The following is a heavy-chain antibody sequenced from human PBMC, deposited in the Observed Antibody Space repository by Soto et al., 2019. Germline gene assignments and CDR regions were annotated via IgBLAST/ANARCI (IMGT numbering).Heavy chain of an antibody. CDR2: ISGSGGST. CDR1: GFTFSSYA. V-gene: IGHV3-23*01. D-gene: IGHD6-13*01. CDR3: AKANIAAAGTDYYYYGMDV. J-gene: IGHJ6*02. Sequence: GGSLRLSCAASGFTFSSYATSWVRQAPGKGLEWVSAISGSGGSTYYADSMKGRFTISRDNSKNTLYLQMNSLRAEDTAVYYCAKANIAAAGTDYYYYGMDVWGQGTTVTVSS.